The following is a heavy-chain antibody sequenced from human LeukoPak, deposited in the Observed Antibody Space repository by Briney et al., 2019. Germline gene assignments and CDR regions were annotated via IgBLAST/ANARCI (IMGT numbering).Heavy chain of an antibody. CDR1: GGSISSYY. V-gene: IGHV4-59*01. CDR3: ASLPTYYYDSSGYN. J-gene: IGHJ4*02. D-gene: IGHD3-22*01. Sequence: SETLSLTCTVSGGSISSYYWSWIRQPPGKGLEWIGYIYYSGSTNYNPSLKSRVTISVDTSENQFSLKLSSVTAADTAVYYCASLPTYYYDSSGYNWGQGTLVTVSS. CDR2: IYYSGST.